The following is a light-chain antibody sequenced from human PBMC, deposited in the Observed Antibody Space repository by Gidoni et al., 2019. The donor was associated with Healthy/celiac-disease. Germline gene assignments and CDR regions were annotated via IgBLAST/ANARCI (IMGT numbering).Light chain of an antibody. V-gene: IGKV3-20*01. Sequence: EIVLTQSRGPLSLSPGEGVTLSCRASQSVNSDDLAWYQKKPGQAPKVLSAGASTRVTGVPDRFSGSGSGTDFTLTSSRLEPEDFAVYFCQQYGRSPRTFGQGTRVEIK. CDR3: QQYGRSPRT. CDR1: QSVNSDD. CDR2: GAS. J-gene: IGKJ1*01.